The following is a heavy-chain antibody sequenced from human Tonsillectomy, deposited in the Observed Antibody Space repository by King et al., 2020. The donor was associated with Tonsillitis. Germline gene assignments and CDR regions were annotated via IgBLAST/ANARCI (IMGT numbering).Heavy chain of an antibody. Sequence: VQLVESGGGLVQPGGSLRLSCSASGFTFSSYDMYWVRQAPGKGLEYVSAISNNVGSTYYADSVKGRFTISRDNSKNMLYLQMSSLRAEDTAVYYCHSSGYYAFDYWGQGTLVTVSS. V-gene: IGHV3-64D*06. D-gene: IGHD3-22*01. J-gene: IGHJ4*02. CDR1: GFTFSSYD. CDR2: ISNNVGST. CDR3: HSSGYYAFDY.